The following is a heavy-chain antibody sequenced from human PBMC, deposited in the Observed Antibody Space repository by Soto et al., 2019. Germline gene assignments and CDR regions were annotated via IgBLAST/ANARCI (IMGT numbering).Heavy chain of an antibody. Sequence: QITLKESGPTLVRPAQTLTLTCAFSGFSLSTHHMGVAWIRQPPGKALEWLALIYWDDDKRYNPSLKNSLAISNETSRKHVVLTITNMDPVDPANYFWEHDGNYELLPFAQWGPGTLGTVSS. V-gene: IGHV2-5*02. CDR1: GFSLSTHHMG. CDR2: IYWDDDK. J-gene: IGHJ4*02. D-gene: IGHD1-7*01. CDR3: EHDGNYELLPFAQ.